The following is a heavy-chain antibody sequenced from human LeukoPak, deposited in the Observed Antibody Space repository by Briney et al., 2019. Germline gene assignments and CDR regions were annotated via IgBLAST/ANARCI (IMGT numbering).Heavy chain of an antibody. J-gene: IGHJ4*02. CDR1: GGSFSGYY. V-gene: IGHV4-34*01. CDR2: INHSGST. CDR3: ARVAGTVLDY. D-gene: IGHD6-19*01. Sequence: PETLSLTCAVYGGSFSGYYWSWIRQPPGKGLEWIGEINHSGSTNYNPSLKSRVTISVDTSKNQFSLKLSSVTAADTAVYYCARVAGTVLDYWGQGTLVTVSS.